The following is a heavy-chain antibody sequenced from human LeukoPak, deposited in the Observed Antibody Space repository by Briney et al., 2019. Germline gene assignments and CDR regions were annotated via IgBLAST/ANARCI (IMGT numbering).Heavy chain of an antibody. V-gene: IGHV3-9*01. J-gene: IGHJ4*02. Sequence: PGRSLRLSCAASGFTFDDYAMHWVRQAPGKGLEWVSGISWNSGSIGYADSMKGRFTISRDNAKNSLYLQMNSLRAEDTAVYYCARDVCSTSCFRWVNWGQGTLVTVSS. D-gene: IGHD2-2*01. CDR1: GFTFDDYA. CDR2: ISWNSGSI. CDR3: ARDVCSTSCFRWVN.